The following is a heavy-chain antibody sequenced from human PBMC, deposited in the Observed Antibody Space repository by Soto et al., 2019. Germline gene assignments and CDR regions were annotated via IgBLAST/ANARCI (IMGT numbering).Heavy chain of an antibody. J-gene: IGHJ4*02. CDR3: ARVGGLAARTFDY. CDR1: GGSISDLY. Sequence: LSLTCTVSGGSISDLYWSWIRQPPGKGLEWIGYIYYSGSTNYNPSLKSRVTISVDTSKNQFSLNLRSMSPADTAVYYCARVGGLAARTFDYWGPGTLVTVSS. CDR2: IYYSGST. D-gene: IGHD6-6*01. V-gene: IGHV4-59*11.